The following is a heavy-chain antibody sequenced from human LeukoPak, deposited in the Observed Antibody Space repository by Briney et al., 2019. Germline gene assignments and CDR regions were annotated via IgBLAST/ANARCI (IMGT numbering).Heavy chain of an antibody. CDR3: AREAPMATIWWGYFDY. CDR1: GGTFSSYA. CDR2: IIPTFGTA. V-gene: IGHV1-69*13. D-gene: IGHD5-24*01. Sequence: SVKVSCKASGGTFSSYAISWVRQAPGQGLEWMGGIIPTFGTANYAQKFQGRVTITADESTSTAYMELSSLRSEDTAVYYCAREAPMATIWWGYFDYWGQGTLVTVSS. J-gene: IGHJ4*02.